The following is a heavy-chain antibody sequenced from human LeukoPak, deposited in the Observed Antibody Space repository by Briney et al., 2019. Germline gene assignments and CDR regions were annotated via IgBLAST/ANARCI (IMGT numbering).Heavy chain of an antibody. CDR2: VNPANGNS. J-gene: IGHJ3*02. CDR3: ARRLRNDAFDI. CDR1: GYTFTRYD. Sequence: VASVKVSCKASGYTFTRYDINWVRQAPGQGLEWMGWVNPANGNSGFAQNFQGRITLTRDTSLRTAYMDLSTLRSEDTAIYYCARRLRNDAFDIWGQGTMVIVSS. V-gene: IGHV1-8*01.